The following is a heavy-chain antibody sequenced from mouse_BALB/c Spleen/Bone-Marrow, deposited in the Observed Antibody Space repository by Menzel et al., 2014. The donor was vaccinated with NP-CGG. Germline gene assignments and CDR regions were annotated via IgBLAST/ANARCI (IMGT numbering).Heavy chain of an antibody. CDR3: GRDYYGSTSFAY. D-gene: IGHD1-1*01. CDR1: GYTFTSYV. J-gene: IGHJ3*01. Sequence: VQLQQSGPELVKPGTSVKMSCKASGYTFTSYVMHWVKQKPGQGLEWIGYINPYNDGIKYNGKFKGKATLTSDKSSSTAYMELSSLTSEDSAVYLCGRDYYGSTSFAYWGQGTLVTVSA. CDR2: INPYNDGI. V-gene: IGHV1-14*01.